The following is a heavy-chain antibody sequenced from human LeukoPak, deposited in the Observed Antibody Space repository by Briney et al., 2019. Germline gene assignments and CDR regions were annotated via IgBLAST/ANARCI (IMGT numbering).Heavy chain of an antibody. CDR2: INPNSGGT. V-gene: IGHV1-2*02. CDR1: GYTFTYFY. Sequence: GASVRVSCKASGYTFTYFYIHWVRQAPGQGLEWMGWINPNSGGTNYAQKFQGRVTITADKSTSTAYMELSSLRSEDTAVYYCAGNVLRYFDWLSKDNYYYYYYMDVWGKGTTVTVSS. CDR3: AGNVLRYFDWLSKDNYYYYYYMDV. D-gene: IGHD3-9*01. J-gene: IGHJ6*03.